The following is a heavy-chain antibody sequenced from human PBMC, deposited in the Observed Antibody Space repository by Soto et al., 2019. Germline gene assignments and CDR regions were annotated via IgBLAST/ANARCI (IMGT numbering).Heavy chain of an antibody. CDR1: GYTFTSYG. CDR3: AIDGGMVRGVILSAYYGMDV. D-gene: IGHD3-10*01. V-gene: IGHV1-18*04. J-gene: IGHJ6*02. CDR2: ISAYNGNT. Sequence: QVQLVQSGAEVKKPGASVKVSCKASGYTFTSYGISWVRQAPGQGLEWMGWISAYNGNTNYAQKLQGRVTMTTDTSTSTAYMELRSLRSDDAAVYYCAIDGGMVRGVILSAYYGMDVWGQGTTVTVSS.